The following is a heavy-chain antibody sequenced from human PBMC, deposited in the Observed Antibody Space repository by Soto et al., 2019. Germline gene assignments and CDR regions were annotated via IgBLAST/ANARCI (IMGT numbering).Heavy chain of an antibody. CDR3: VSQRTTVPTQAYFDY. V-gene: IGHV4-39*01. J-gene: IGHJ4*02. D-gene: IGHD4-17*01. Sequence: PSETLSLTCSVSGGSMSEYYWGWIRQSPGKGLEWIGSVYYRGRSYSKSSVKSRVTISVDTSKNRFSLSLNSVTASDTAVYFCVSQRTTVPTQAYFDYWGPGALVTVSS. CDR2: VYYRGRS. CDR1: GGSMSEYY.